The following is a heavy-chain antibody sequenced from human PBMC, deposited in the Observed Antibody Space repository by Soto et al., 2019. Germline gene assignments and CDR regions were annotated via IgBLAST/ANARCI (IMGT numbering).Heavy chain of an antibody. D-gene: IGHD3-22*01. V-gene: IGHV1-69*13. CDR2: IIPIFGTA. CDR1: GGTFSSYA. J-gene: IGHJ2*01. Sequence: SVKIACKASGGTFSSYAISWVRQAPGQGLEWMGWIIPIFGTANYAQKFQGRVTITADESTSTAYMELSSLRSEDTAVYYCATVPSPQITMIEVAEWSYNLWGRRRLGTVS. CDR3: ATVPSPQITMIEVAEWSYNL.